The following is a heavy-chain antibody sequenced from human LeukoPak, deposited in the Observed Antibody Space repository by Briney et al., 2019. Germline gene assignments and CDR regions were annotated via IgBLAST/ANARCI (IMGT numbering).Heavy chain of an antibody. D-gene: IGHD6-25*01. CDR3: ARGRGYNWFDP. CDR2: TNHSGST. V-gene: IGHV4-34*01. J-gene: IGHJ5*02. Sequence: SETLSLTCAVYGGSFSGYYWSWIRQPPGKGLEWIGETNHSGSTNYNPSLKSRVTISVDTSKNQFSLKLSSVTAADTAVYYCARGRGYNWFDPWGQGTLVTVSS. CDR1: GGSFSGYY.